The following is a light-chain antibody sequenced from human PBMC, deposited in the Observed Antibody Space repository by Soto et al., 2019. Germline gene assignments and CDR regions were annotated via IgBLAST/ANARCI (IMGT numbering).Light chain of an antibody. Sequence: EIVLTQSPGTLPLFPGEIATVSCRTSQSVGSSYLAWYQQKPGQAPRLLIYGASSRATGIPDRFSGSGSGTAFTLTISRLEPEDFAVYYCQQYAGSPPWTFGQGTRVEIK. J-gene: IGKJ1*01. CDR3: QQYAGSPPWT. CDR2: GAS. V-gene: IGKV3-20*01. CDR1: QSVGSSY.